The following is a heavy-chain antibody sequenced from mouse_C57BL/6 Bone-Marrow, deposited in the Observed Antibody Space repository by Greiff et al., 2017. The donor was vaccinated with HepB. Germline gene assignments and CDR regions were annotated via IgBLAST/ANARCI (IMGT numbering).Heavy chain of an antibody. CDR3: ASAARIYYGNYAMDY. CDR1: GYTFTDYY. J-gene: IGHJ4*01. D-gene: IGHD2-1*01. V-gene: IGHV1-76*01. Sequence: QVQLQQSGAELVRPGASVKLSCKASGYTFTDYYINWVKQRPGQGLEWIARIYPGSGNTYYNEKFKGKATLTAEKSSSTAYMQLSSLTSADSAVYFWASAARIYYGNYAMDYWGQGTSVTVSS. CDR2: IYPGSGNT.